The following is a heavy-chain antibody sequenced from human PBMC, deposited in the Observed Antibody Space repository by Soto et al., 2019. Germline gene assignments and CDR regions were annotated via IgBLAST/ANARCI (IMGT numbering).Heavy chain of an antibody. CDR3: ANDPPGRHIIVVTALDC. V-gene: IGHV3-23*01. CDR1: GFTYGAYA. D-gene: IGHD2-21*02. J-gene: IGHJ4*02. Sequence: LQSGGGLVQPGGSLRLSCAGSGFTYGAYAMSWVRQAPGKGLEWVSSISGSGGNTFYADSVKGRFTISRDNSKNTLYLQMNSLRAEDTAVYYCANDPPGRHIIVVTALDCWGQGTLVTVSA. CDR2: ISGSGGNT.